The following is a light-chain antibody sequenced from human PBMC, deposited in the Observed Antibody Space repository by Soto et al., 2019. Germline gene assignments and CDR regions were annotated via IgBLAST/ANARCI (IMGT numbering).Light chain of an antibody. CDR3: GTWDTSLSAGWV. CDR2: DND. V-gene: IGLV1-51*01. J-gene: IGLJ3*02. Sequence: QTVVTQPPSVSAAPGQKVTISCSGSSSNIGNNFVSWYQQFPGTAPKLLIYDNDQRPSGIPDRFSGSKSGTSATLGITGLQTGDEADYYCGTWDTSLSAGWVFGGGTKLTVL. CDR1: SSNIGNNF.